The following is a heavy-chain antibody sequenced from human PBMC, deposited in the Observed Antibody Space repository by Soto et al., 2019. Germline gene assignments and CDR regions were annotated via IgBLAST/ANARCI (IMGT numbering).Heavy chain of an antibody. V-gene: IGHV3-9*01. D-gene: IGHD2-15*01. CDR1: GFTFDDFA. CDR2: ITWNSNVI. CDR3: TRGGPDAFCGGGRCYFDY. Sequence: EVQLVESGGGLVQPGRSLRLSCAASGFTFDDFAMHWVRRVPGKGLEWVSSITWNSNVIGYADSVKGRFTISRVNAKNSLYLQMNSLRPEDTAFYYCTRGGPDAFCGGGRCYFDYWGQGTLVTVSS. J-gene: IGHJ4*02.